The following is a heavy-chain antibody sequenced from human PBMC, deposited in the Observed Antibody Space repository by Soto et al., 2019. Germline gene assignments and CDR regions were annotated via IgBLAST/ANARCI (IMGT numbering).Heavy chain of an antibody. Sequence: GGSLRLSCAASGFSFSDYYMSWIRQAPGKGLEWVSYMSSGGTTIYYTDSVKGRFTISRDTATNSLYLQMNSLRAEDTAVYYCARVRGDSSGSYYFDYWGQGTLVTAPQ. D-gene: IGHD3-22*01. V-gene: IGHV3-11*01. CDR3: ARVRGDSSGSYYFDY. J-gene: IGHJ4*02. CDR2: MSSGGTTI. CDR1: GFSFSDYY.